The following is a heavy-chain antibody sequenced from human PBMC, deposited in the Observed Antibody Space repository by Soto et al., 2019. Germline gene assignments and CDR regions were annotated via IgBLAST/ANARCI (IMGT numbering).Heavy chain of an antibody. Sequence: EVQLVESGGGLVKPGGSLRLSCAASGFTFSNAWMNWVRQAPGKGLEWVGRIKSKTDGGTTDYAAPVKGRFTISRDDSKNTLYLQMNSLKTEDTAVYYCTTDVIVLVPAAIDYWGQGTLVTVSS. D-gene: IGHD2-2*01. CDR1: GFTFSNAW. J-gene: IGHJ4*02. V-gene: IGHV3-15*07. CDR3: TTDVIVLVPAAIDY. CDR2: IKSKTDGGTT.